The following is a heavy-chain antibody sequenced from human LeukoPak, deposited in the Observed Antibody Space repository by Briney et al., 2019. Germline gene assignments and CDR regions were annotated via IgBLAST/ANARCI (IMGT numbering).Heavy chain of an antibody. J-gene: IGHJ6*03. CDR1: GFTFDDYG. CDR2: INWNGGST. V-gene: IGHV3-20*04. Sequence: GGSLRLSCAASGFTFDDYGMSWVRQAPGKGLEWVSGINWNGGSTGYADSVKGRFTISRDNAKNSLYLQMNSLRAEDTALYYCARAGRDYYDSSGFLVRNYYYYMDVWGKGTTVTVSS. CDR3: ARAGRDYYDSSGFLVRNYYYYMDV. D-gene: IGHD3-22*01.